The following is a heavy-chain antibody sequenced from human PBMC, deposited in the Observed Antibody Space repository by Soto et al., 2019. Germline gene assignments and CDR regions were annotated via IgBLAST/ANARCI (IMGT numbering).Heavy chain of an antibody. CDR3: ARAWGYCSSTSCQYYFDY. Sequence: SETLPLTCAVYGGSFSGYYWSWIRQPPGKGLEWIGEINHSGSTNYNPSLKSRVTISVDTSKNQFSLKLSSVTAADTAVYYCARAWGYCSSTSCQYYFDYWGQGTLVTVSS. J-gene: IGHJ4*02. CDR2: INHSGST. CDR1: GGSFSGYY. D-gene: IGHD2-2*01. V-gene: IGHV4-34*01.